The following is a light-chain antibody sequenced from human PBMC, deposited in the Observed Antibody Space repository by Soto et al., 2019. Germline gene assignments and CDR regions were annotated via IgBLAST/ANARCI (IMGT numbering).Light chain of an antibody. CDR2: DNN. J-gene: IGLJ1*01. Sequence: QSALTQPPSASGTPGQRVTISCSGSSSNIGSNAVNWYQQLPGTAPKLLIYDNNQRPSGVPDRFSGSKSGTSASLAISGLQSEDEADYYCAAWDDSLNASYVFGTGTKLTVL. CDR1: SSNIGSNA. V-gene: IGLV1-44*01. CDR3: AAWDDSLNASYV.